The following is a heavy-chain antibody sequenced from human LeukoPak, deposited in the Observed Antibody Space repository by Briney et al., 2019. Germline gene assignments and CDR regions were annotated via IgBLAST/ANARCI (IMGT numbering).Heavy chain of an antibody. Sequence: GGSLRLSCAAPGFSFSSNWMGWVRQAPGKGLEWVAHIKRDGSQKYYLDSVKGRFTISRDNAKNSLYLQMNSLRAEDTAVYYCGNQFMWGQGTLVTVSS. V-gene: IGHV3-7*01. CDR2: IKRDGSQK. J-gene: IGHJ4*02. CDR1: GFSFSSNW. D-gene: IGHD3-16*01. CDR3: GNQFM.